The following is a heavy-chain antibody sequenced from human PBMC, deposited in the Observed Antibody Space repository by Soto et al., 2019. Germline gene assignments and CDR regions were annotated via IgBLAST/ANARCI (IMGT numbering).Heavy chain of an antibody. J-gene: IGHJ5*02. V-gene: IGHV4-30-4*01. D-gene: IGHD5-18*01. CDR2: IYYSGST. CDR3: ASSRCGYSYGYCNWFDP. Sequence: SETLSLTCTVSGGSISSGDYYWSWIRQPPGKGLEWIGYIYYSGSTYYNPSLKSRVTISVDTSKNQFSLKLSSVTAADTAVYYCASSRCGYSYGYCNWFDPWGQGTLVTVSS. CDR1: GGSISSGDYY.